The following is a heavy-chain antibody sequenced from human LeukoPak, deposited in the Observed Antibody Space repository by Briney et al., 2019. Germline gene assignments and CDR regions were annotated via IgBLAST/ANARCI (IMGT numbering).Heavy chain of an antibody. CDR1: GGTFSSYA. V-gene: IGHV1-69*04. CDR3: ARDRPDVLRYFDWLSS. D-gene: IGHD3-9*01. J-gene: IGHJ4*02. CDR2: IIPILGIA. Sequence: SVKVSCKASGGTFSSYAISWVRQAPGQGLEWMGRIIPILGIANYAQKFQGRVTITADKSTSTAYMELSSLRSDDTAVYYCARDRPDVLRYFDWLSSWGQGTLVTVSS.